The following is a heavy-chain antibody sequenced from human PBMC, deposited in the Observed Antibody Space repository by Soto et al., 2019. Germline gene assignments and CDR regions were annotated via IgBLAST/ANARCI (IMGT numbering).Heavy chain of an antibody. CDR2: ISSSSSYI. D-gene: IGHD3-3*01. CDR1: GFTFSSYS. CDR3: ASTILEWLLPYYYYYGMDV. J-gene: IGHJ6*02. V-gene: IGHV3-21*01. Sequence: GGSLRLSCAASGFTFSSYSMNWVRQAPGKGLEWVSSISSSSSYIYYADSVKGRFTISRDNARNSLYLQMNSLRAEDTAEYSWASTILEWLLPYYYYYGMDVWGQGTTVTVSS.